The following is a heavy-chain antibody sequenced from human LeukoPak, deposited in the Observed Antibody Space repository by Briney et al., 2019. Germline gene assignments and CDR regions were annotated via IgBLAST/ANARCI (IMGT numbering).Heavy chain of an antibody. Sequence: GRSLRLSCAASGFTFSSYATHWVRQAPGKGLEWVAVISYDGSNKYYADSVKGRFTTSRDNSKNTLYLQMNSLRAEDTAVYYCARGVDAYSYGYSVRYWGQGTLVTVSS. V-gene: IGHV3-30-3*01. CDR3: ARGVDAYSYGYSVRY. J-gene: IGHJ4*02. D-gene: IGHD5-18*01. CDR1: GFTFSSYA. CDR2: ISYDGSNK.